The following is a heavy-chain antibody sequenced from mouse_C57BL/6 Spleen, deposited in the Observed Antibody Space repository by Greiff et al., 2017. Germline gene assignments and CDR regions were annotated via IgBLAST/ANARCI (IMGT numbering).Heavy chain of an antibody. Sequence: QVHVKQPGAELVKPGASVKLSCKASGYTFTSYWMHWVKQRPGQGLEWIGMIHPNSGSTNYNEKFKSKATLTVDKSSSTAYMQLSSLTSEDSAFYYCATRTWFAYWGQGTLVTVSA. J-gene: IGHJ3*01. CDR2: IHPNSGST. V-gene: IGHV1-64*01. CDR3: ATRTWFAY. CDR1: GYTFTSYW.